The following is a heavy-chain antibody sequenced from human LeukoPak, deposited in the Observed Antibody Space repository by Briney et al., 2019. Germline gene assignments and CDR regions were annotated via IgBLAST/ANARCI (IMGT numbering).Heavy chain of an antibody. Sequence: SETLSLTCAVYGGSFSDFYWNWIRQPPGKGLEWIGEVNHSGSSNHNPSLKRRVTISVDTSKNQFSLKLTSVTAADTAVYYCARPKAGYSSTDAFDIWGQGTMVTVSS. D-gene: IGHD6-19*01. CDR2: VNHSGSS. CDR3: ARPKAGYSSTDAFDI. J-gene: IGHJ3*02. CDR1: GGSFSDFY. V-gene: IGHV4-34*01.